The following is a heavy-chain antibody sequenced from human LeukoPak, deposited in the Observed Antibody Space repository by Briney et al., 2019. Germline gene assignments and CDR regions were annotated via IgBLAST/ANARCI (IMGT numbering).Heavy chain of an antibody. D-gene: IGHD2-15*01. J-gene: IGHJ6*02. CDR1: GYSFTSYW. CDR3: ARQSGYCSGGSCYSYYYGMDV. Sequence: GESLKISCKGSGYSFTSYWIGWVRQMPGKGLEWMGSIYPGDSDTRYSPSFQGRVTISADKSISTAYLQWSSLKASDTAMFYCARQSGYCSGGSCYSYYYGMDVWGQGTTVTVSS. CDR2: IYPGDSDT. V-gene: IGHV5-51*01.